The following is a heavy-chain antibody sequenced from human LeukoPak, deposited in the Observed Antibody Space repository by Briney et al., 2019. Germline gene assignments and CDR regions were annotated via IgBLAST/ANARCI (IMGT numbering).Heavy chain of an antibody. CDR2: IIPILGIA. CDR1: GYTFTSYG. J-gene: IGHJ5*02. Sequence: GASVKVSCKASGYTFTSYGISWVRQAPGQGLEWMGRIIPILGIANYAQKFQGRVTITADKSTSTAYMELSSLRSEDTAVYYCARHYDILTGYYSSWGQGTLVTVSS. CDR3: ARHYDILTGYYSS. V-gene: IGHV1-69*04. D-gene: IGHD3-9*01.